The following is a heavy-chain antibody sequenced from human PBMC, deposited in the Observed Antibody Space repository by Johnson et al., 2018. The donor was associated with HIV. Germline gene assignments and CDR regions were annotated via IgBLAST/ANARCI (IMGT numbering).Heavy chain of an antibody. CDR2: ISWNSGTF. CDR3: AKDGYSYVFDAFDI. D-gene: IGHD5-18*01. J-gene: IGHJ3*02. CDR1: GFTFDDYA. V-gene: IGHV3-9*01. Sequence: VESGGGLVQPGRSLRLSCAASGFTFDDYAMHWVRQAPGKGLEWVSRISWNSGTFRYADSVKRRFTISRDNAKNSLYLQMNSRRAEDTALYYCAKDGYSYVFDAFDIWGQGTMVTVSS.